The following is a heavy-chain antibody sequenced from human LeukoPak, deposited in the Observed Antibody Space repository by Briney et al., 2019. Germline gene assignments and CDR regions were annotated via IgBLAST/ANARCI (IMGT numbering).Heavy chain of an antibody. CDR1: GYTFTGYY. CDR3: ARDLGSSSDPRFDP. Sequence: ASVKVSCKASGYTFTGYYMQWVRQAPEQGLEWMGWINPNSGGTNYAQKFQGRVTMTRDTSISTAYMELSRLRSDDTAVYYCARDLGSSSDPRFDPWGQGTLVTVSS. J-gene: IGHJ5*02. V-gene: IGHV1-2*02. D-gene: IGHD6-6*01. CDR2: INPNSGGT.